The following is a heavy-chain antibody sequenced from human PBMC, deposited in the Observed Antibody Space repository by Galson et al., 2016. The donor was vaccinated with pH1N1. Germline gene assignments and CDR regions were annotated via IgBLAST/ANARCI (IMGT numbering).Heavy chain of an antibody. V-gene: IGHV4-4*07. J-gene: IGHJ5*02. CDR1: GGSISSYY. Sequence: SETLSLTCTVSGGSISSYYWSWIRQPAGKGLEWIGRIYSSGSTNYNPSLKSRVTMSVDTYKNQFSLKLSSVTAADTAVYYCARDHGFGSENMGDWFDPWGQGTLVTVSS. D-gene: IGHD3-10*01. CDR3: ARDHGFGSENMGDWFDP. CDR2: IYSSGST.